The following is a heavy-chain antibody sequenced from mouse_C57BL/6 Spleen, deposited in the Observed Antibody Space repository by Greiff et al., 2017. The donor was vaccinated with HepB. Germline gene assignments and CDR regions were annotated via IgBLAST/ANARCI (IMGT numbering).Heavy chain of an antibody. J-gene: IGHJ4*01. CDR2: IHPNSGST. Sequence: VQLQQPGAELVKPGASVKLSCKASGYTFTSYWMHWVKQRPGQGLEWIGMIHPNSGSTNYNEKFKSKATLTVDKSSSTAYMQLSSLTSEDSAVYYCARLRDDGYFYYAMDYWGQGTSVTVSS. D-gene: IGHD2-3*01. CDR1: GYTFTSYW. V-gene: IGHV1-64*01. CDR3: ARLRDDGYFYYAMDY.